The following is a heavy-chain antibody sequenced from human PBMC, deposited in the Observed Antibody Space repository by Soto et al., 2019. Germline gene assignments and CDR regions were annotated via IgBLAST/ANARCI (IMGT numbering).Heavy chain of an antibody. V-gene: IGHV3-23*01. CDR3: ACDIVVVVAATPSFDY. CDR2: ISGSGGST. Sequence: PGGSLRLSCAASGFTFSSYAMSWVRQAPGKGLEWVSAISGSGGSTYYADSVKGRFTISRDNSKNTLYLQMNSLRAEDTAVYYCACDIVVVVAATPSFDYWGQGTLVTVSS. D-gene: IGHD2-15*01. J-gene: IGHJ4*02. CDR1: GFTFSSYA.